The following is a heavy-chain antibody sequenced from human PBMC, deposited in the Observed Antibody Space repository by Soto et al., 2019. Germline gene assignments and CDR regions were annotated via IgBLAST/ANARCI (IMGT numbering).Heavy chain of an antibody. CDR2: INTNTGNP. CDR3: ARPSMLASGTY. CDR1: GYTFTSYA. V-gene: IGHV7-4-1*02. J-gene: IGHJ4*02. D-gene: IGHD6-13*01. Sequence: ASVKVSCKASGYTFTSYAMNWVRQAPGQGLEWMGWINTNTGNPTYAQGFTGRFVFSLDTSVSTAYLRLNSLRDEDTAVYYCARPSMLASGTYWGQGTLVTVSS.